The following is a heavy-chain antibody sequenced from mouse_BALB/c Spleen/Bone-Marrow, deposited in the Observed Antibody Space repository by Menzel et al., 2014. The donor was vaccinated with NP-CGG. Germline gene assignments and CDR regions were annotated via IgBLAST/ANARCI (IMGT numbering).Heavy chain of an antibody. V-gene: IGHV6-6*01. CDR2: IRGETNNHAI. CDR1: GFTFSDAW. D-gene: IGHD2-3*01. Sequence: EVKLMESGGGLVQPGGSMKLSCTAFGFTFSDAWMDWVRQSPEKGLEWVAEIRGETNNHAIYYTESVKGMFTISRDDSKSSVYLQMNSLRPEDTGIYYCILYDIDAMDYWGRGTSVTVSS. CDR3: ILYDIDAMDY. J-gene: IGHJ4*01.